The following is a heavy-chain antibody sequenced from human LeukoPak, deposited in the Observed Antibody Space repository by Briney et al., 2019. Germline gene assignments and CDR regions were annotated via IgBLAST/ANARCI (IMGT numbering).Heavy chain of an antibody. CDR1: GDSVSSNSAA. Sequence: SQTLSLTCVISGDSVSSNSAAWNWIRQSPSRGLQWLGRTYYRSKWYNDYAVSVRSRITINPDTSKNQFSLQLNSVTPEDTAVYYCAREWELLRGGYYYYYMDVWGKGTTVTVSS. J-gene: IGHJ6*03. CDR3: AREWELLRGGYYYYYMDV. V-gene: IGHV6-1*01. D-gene: IGHD1-26*01. CDR2: TYYRSKWYN.